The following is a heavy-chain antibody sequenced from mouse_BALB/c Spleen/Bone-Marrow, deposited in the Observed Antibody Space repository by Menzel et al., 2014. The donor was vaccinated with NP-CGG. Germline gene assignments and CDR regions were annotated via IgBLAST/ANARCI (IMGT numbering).Heavy chain of an antibody. Sequence: EVMLVESGGDLVKPGGSLKLSCAASGFTFSSYGMSWVRQTPDKRLEWVATISSGGSYTYYPDSVKGRFTISRDNAKNTLYLQMNSLKSEDTAMYYRARPYDFGAWFAYWGQGTLVTVSA. D-gene: IGHD2-4*01. CDR2: ISSGGSYT. V-gene: IGHV5-6*01. J-gene: IGHJ3*01. CDR1: GFTFSSYG. CDR3: ARPYDFGAWFAY.